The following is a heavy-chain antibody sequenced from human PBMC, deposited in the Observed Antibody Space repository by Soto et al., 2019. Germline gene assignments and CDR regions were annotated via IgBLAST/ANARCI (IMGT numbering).Heavy chain of an antibody. V-gene: IGHV3-72*01. CDR1: GFTLSDHY. J-gene: IGHJ6*02. CDR2: SRDKAQGYST. Sequence: PGGSLRLSCAGSGFTLSDHYIDWVRQAPGKGLEWVGRSRDKAQGYSTAYAASVKGRFTTSRDNARNFFFLQMNSLTGADTAVYYCTRDGSPFALDVWGLGTSVTVSS. CDR3: TRDGSPFALDV.